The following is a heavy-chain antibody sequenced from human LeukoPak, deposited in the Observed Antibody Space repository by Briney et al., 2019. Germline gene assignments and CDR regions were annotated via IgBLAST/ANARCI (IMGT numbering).Heavy chain of an antibody. CDR1: GGSISRSSYY. CDR2: IYYSGSP. CDR3: ARLLHDSRGYYYFDY. D-gene: IGHD3-22*01. Sequence: SETLSLTCTVSGGSISRSSYYWGWTRQPPGEGLQWLGSIYYSGSPYDNPSLKSRVTISVDTSKNQFSLKLSSVTAADTAVYYCARLLHDSRGYYYFDYWGPGTLVTVSS. J-gene: IGHJ4*02. V-gene: IGHV4-39*01.